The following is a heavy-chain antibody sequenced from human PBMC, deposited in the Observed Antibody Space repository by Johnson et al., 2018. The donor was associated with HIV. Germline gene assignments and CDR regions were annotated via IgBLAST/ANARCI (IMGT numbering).Heavy chain of an antibody. Sequence: VQLVESGGGLVQPGGSLRLSCAASGFTVSSNYMSWVRQAPGKGLEWVSVIYSGGSTYYADSVKGRFTISRDNSKNTLYLQMNSLRAEDTAVYYCAKDPGGGSYPNDAFDIWGQGTMVTVSS. CDR3: AKDPGGGSYPNDAFDI. CDR1: GFTVSSNY. V-gene: IGHV3-66*02. D-gene: IGHD1-26*01. J-gene: IGHJ3*02. CDR2: IYSGGST.